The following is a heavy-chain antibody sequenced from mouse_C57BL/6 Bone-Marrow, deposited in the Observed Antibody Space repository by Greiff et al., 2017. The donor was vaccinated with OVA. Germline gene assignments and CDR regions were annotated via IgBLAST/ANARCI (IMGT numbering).Heavy chain of an antibody. CDR2: IRSKSNNYAT. J-gene: IGHJ3*02. CDR1: GFSFNTYA. Sequence: EVMLVESGGGLVQPKASLKLSCAASGFSFNTYAMNWVRQAPGKGLEWVARIRSKSNNYATYYADSVKDRFTISRDDSESMLYLQMNQLKAEDAAMYYCVRHQEWGQGTLVTVSA. CDR3: VRHQE. V-gene: IGHV10-1*01.